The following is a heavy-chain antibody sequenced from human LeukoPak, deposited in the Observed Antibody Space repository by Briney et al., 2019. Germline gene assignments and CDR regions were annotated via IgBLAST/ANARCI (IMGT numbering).Heavy chain of an antibody. D-gene: IGHD3-10*01. J-gene: IGHJ5*02. V-gene: IGHV4-39*07. CDR3: ARDFSQRITMVRGVMPA. Sequence: SETLSLTCTVSDGSISSSSYYWGWIRQPPGKGLEWIGSIYYSGSTYYNPSLKSRVTISVDTSKNQFSLKLSSVTAADTAVYYCARDFSQRITMVRGVMPAWGQGTLVTVSS. CDR1: DGSISSSSYY. CDR2: IYYSGST.